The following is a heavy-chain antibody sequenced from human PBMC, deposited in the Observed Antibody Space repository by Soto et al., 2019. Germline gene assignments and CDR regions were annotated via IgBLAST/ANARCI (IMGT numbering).Heavy chain of an antibody. CDR2: ISGSGGST. CDR1: GFTFSSYA. D-gene: IGHD6-13*01. CDR3: AKGRGIAAAGSNWFDP. Sequence: EVQLLESGGGLVQPGGSLRLSCAASGFTFSSYAMSWVRQAPGKGLEWVSAISGSGGSTYYADSVKGRFTISRDNSKNTLYLQMNSLRAEDTAVYYCAKGRGIAAAGSNWFDPWGQGTLVTVSS. J-gene: IGHJ5*02. V-gene: IGHV3-23*01.